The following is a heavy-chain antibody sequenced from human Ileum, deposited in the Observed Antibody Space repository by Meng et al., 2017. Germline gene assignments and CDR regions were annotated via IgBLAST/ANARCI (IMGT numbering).Heavy chain of an antibody. J-gene: IGHJ4*02. CDR2: INPNSGGT. V-gene: IGHV1-2*02. CDR1: GSPFSGYV. D-gene: IGHD3-10*01. Sequence: QSVPSVEEAEKPLAQVQDSCKAHGSPFSGYVMYWVRQAPGQGLEWMGWINPNSGGTDTAQKFQGRVTLTRDTSISAADMELTRLRSDDTSVYYCARGGAWSGSDYKTLFDYWGQGALVTVS. CDR3: ARGGAWSGSDYKTLFDY.